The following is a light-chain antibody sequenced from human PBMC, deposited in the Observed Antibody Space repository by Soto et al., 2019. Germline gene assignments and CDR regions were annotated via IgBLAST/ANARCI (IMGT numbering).Light chain of an antibody. Sequence: EIVMTHSPATLSVSPGERATLSCRASQSVRDNLAWYQQKPGQAPRLLIYGASTRATGIPARFSGSGSGTDITLTINSLQSEDFALYFCQQSNNWPYTFGQGTKLEIK. J-gene: IGKJ2*01. CDR2: GAS. CDR1: QSVRDN. V-gene: IGKV3-15*01. CDR3: QQSNNWPYT.